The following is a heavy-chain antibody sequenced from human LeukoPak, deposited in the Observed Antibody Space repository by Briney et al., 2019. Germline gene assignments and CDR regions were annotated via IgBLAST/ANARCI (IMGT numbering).Heavy chain of an antibody. D-gene: IGHD5-12*01. CDR1: GGSISSSSYY. J-gene: IGHJ4*02. Sequence: PSETLSLTCTVSGGSISSSSYYWGWIRQPPGKGLEWIGSIYYSGSTYYNPSLKSRVTISVDTSKNQFSLKLSSVTAADTAVYYCARENSGYEYWGQGTLVTVSS. CDR3: ARENSGYEY. V-gene: IGHV4-39*07. CDR2: IYYSGST.